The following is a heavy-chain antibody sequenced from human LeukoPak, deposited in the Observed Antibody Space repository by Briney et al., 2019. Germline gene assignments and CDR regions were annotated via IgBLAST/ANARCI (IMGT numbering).Heavy chain of an antibody. CDR2: INTSSSYI. D-gene: IGHD3-22*01. Sequence: GGALTLSCAASGCTFSSYSMNWVRQAPGKGLEWVSSINTSSSYIYYAASPRGRFTIPRDNAKNSLYLQMNSLRAEDTAVYYCARVDPGGYYVSSGYPMDVWGKGTTVTVSS. J-gene: IGHJ6*03. CDR1: GCTFSSYS. CDR3: ARVDPGGYYVSSGYPMDV. V-gene: IGHV3-21*01.